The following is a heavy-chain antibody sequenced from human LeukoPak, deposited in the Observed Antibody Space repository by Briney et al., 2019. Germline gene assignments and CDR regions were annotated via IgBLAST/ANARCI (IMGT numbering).Heavy chain of an antibody. J-gene: IGHJ4*02. CDR1: GLTFSSYA. D-gene: IGHD3-9*01. CDR2: ISGSGGST. Sequence: PGGSLRLSCAASGLTFSSYAMSWVRQAPGKGLEWVSAISGSGGSTYYADSVKGRFTISRDNSKNTLYLQMNSLRAEDTAVYYCAKVLQRYFDWGRDYWGQGTLVTVSS. V-gene: IGHV3-23*01. CDR3: AKVLQRYFDWGRDY.